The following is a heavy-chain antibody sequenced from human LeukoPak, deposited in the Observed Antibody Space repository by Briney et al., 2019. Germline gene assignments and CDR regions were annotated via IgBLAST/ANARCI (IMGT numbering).Heavy chain of an antibody. J-gene: IGHJ4*02. V-gene: IGHV3-11*01. CDR1: GFTFSDYY. Sequence: PGGSLRLSCAASGFTFSDYYMSWIRQAPGKGLEWVSYISSSGSTIYYADSVKGRFTISRDNAKNSLYLRMNSLRAEDTAVYYCARGKYYYDSSGYYAPDYWGQGTLVTVSS. CDR3: ARGKYYYDSSGYYAPDY. D-gene: IGHD3-22*01. CDR2: ISSSGSTI.